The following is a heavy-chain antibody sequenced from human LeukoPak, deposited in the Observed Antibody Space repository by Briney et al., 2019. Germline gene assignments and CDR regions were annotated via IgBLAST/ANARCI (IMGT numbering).Heavy chain of an antibody. CDR3: AREPRITIFGVVPYY. J-gene: IGHJ4*02. V-gene: IGHV4-39*01. CDR1: GGSISSSSYY. Sequence: SQTLSLTCTVSGGSISSSSYYWGWIRQPPGKGLEWIGSIYYSGSTYYNPSLKSRVTISVDTSKNQFSLKLSSVTAADTAVYYCAREPRITIFGVVPYYWGQGTLVTVPS. CDR2: IYYSGST. D-gene: IGHD3-3*01.